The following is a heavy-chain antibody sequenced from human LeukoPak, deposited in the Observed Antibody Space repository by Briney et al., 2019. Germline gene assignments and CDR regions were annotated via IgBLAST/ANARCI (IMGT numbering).Heavy chain of an antibody. Sequence: SETLSLTCSVSDYSISSGYYWGWLRQSPGKGLEWIGSIYHSGSTYYNPSLKSRVTISVDTSKNQFSLKLSSVTAADTAVYYCARRCLYGDYAPGAFDIWGQGTMVTVSS. V-gene: IGHV4-38-2*02. CDR1: DYSISSGYY. D-gene: IGHD4-17*01. CDR3: ARRCLYGDYAPGAFDI. J-gene: IGHJ3*02. CDR2: IYHSGST.